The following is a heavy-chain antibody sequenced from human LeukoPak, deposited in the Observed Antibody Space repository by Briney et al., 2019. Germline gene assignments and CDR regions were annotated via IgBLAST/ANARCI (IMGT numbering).Heavy chain of an antibody. CDR1: GFTFSSYW. CDR3: ARGNYDSSGYYHHTPYYFDY. J-gene: IGHJ4*02. CDR2: IKQDGSEK. D-gene: IGHD3-22*01. V-gene: IGHV3-7*03. Sequence: GGSLRLSCAASGFTFSSYWMSWVRQAPGKGLEWVANIKQDGSEKYYVDSVKGRFTISRDNAKNSLYLQMNSLRAEDTAVYYCARGNYDSSGYYHHTPYYFDYWGQGTLVTVSS.